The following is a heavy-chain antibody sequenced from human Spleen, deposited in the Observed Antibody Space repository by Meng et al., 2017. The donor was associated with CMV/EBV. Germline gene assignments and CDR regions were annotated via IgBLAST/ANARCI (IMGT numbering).Heavy chain of an antibody. CDR3: ARRYCSSTSCYTSYNWFDP. Sequence: VGSLRLSCAASGFTFSSYWMSWVRQAPGKGLEWVANIKQDGSEKYYVDSVKGRFTISRDNAKNSLYLQMNSLRAEDTAVYYCARRYCSSTSCYTSYNWFDPWGQGTLVTVSS. CDR1: GFTFSSYW. CDR2: IKQDGSEK. V-gene: IGHV3-7*01. D-gene: IGHD2-2*02. J-gene: IGHJ5*02.